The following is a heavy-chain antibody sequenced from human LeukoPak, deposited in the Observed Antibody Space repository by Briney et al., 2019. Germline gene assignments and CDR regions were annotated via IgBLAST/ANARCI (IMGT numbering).Heavy chain of an antibody. CDR1: GFIFRDAW. CDR3: TTLGYSYASY. V-gene: IGHV3-15*01. D-gene: IGHD5-18*01. Sequence: GGSLRLSCAASGFIFRDAWMSWVRQAPGKGLEWVGRIKSKTDGGTIDYAAPVKGRFNISRDDSKNTLYLQINSLKTEDTAVYYCTTLGYSYASYWGQGTLVTVSS. J-gene: IGHJ4*02. CDR2: IKSKTDGGTI.